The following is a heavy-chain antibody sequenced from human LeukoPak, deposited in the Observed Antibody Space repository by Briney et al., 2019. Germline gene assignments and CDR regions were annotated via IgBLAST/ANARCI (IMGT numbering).Heavy chain of an antibody. D-gene: IGHD3-10*01. CDR2: INPNSGGT. Sequence: ASVKVSCKASGYTFTGYYMHWVRQAPGQGLEWMGWINPNSGGTNYAQKFQGRVTMTRDTSISTAYMELSRLRSDDTAMYYCAKVHGSGNYRFDFWGQGTLVTVSS. J-gene: IGHJ4*02. V-gene: IGHV1-2*02. CDR3: AKVHGSGNYRFDF. CDR1: GYTFTGYY.